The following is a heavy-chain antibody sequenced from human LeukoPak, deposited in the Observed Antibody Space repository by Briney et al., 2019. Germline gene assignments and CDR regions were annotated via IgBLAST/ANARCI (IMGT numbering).Heavy chain of an antibody. V-gene: IGHV1-8*01. CDR1: GYTFTSYD. D-gene: IGHD2-15*01. CDR3: ARGFFRLYCSGGSCYLSPRYYYYYYMDV. J-gene: IGHJ6*03. Sequence: GAAKDSCKASGYTFTSYDINWVRQATGQGLEWMGWMNLNRGKAGYAQKFQGRVTMTRNTTISTPYMELSSMRSADTAVYYCARGFFRLYCSGGSCYLSPRYYYYYYMDVWGKGTTVTVSS. CDR2: MNLNRGKA.